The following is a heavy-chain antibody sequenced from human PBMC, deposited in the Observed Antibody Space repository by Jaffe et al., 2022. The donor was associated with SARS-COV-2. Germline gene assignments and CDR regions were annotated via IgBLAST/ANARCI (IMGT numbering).Heavy chain of an antibody. Sequence: EVQLGQSGAEVKKPGESLRISCKGSGYIFTTYWISWVRQMPGKGLEWMGRIDPSDSYTNYSPSFQGHVTISADKSISTAYLQWSSLKASDTAIYYCARHRTGYNLYFDYWGQGTLVTVSS. CDR3: ARHRTGYNLYFDY. CDR1: GYIFTTYW. CDR2: IDPSDSYT. D-gene: IGHD5-18*01. J-gene: IGHJ4*02. V-gene: IGHV5-10-1*03.